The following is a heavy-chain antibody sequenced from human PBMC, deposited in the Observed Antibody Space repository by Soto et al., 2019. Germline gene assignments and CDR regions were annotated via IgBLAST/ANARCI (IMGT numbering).Heavy chain of an antibody. V-gene: IGHV5-51*06. CDR2: IYPGDSDT. CDR3: ASGIAAAGTSGGMDV. D-gene: IGHD6-13*01. J-gene: IGHJ6*02. Sequence: GESLKISCKGSGYSFTSYWIGWGRQMPGKGLEWMGIIYPGDSDTRYSPSFQGQVTISADKSISTAYLQWSSLKASDTAMYYCASGIAAAGTSGGMDVWGQGTTVTVSS. CDR1: GYSFTSYW.